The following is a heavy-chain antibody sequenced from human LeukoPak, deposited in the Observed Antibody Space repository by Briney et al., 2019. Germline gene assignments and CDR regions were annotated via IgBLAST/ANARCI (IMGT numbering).Heavy chain of an antibody. CDR3: ARESIRGAGTIFDY. Sequence: GGSLRLSCAASGFTFSSYGMSWVRQAPGKGLEWVSPISGSGATTYYADSVNGRFTISRDNSKNTLYLQMDSLRAEDTAVYYCARESIRGAGTIFDYWGQGTLVTVSS. CDR2: ISGSGATT. V-gene: IGHV3-23*01. D-gene: IGHD1-1*01. CDR1: GFTFSSYG. J-gene: IGHJ4*02.